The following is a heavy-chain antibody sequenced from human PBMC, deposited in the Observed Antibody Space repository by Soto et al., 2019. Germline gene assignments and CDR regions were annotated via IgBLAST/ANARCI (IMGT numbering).Heavy chain of an antibody. V-gene: IGHV1-2*04. CDR2: INPNSGGT. CDR3: ARDRYYDSSGYYPRFDY. CDR1: GYTFTGYY. Sequence: ASVKVSCKASGYTFTGYYMHWVRQAPGQGLEWMGWINPNSGGTNYAQKFQGWVTMTRDTPISTAYMELSRLRSDDTAVYYCARDRYYDSSGYYPRFDYWGQGTLVTVSS. J-gene: IGHJ4*02. D-gene: IGHD3-22*01.